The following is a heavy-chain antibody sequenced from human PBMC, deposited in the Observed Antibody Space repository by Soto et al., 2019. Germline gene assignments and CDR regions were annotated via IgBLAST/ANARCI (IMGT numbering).Heavy chain of an antibody. J-gene: IGHJ6*02. CDR3: ARETYDFHSPGMDV. CDR2: IYTSGST. D-gene: IGHD3-3*01. Sequence: SETLSLTCTVSGGSISSYYWSWIRQPAGKGLEWIGRIYTSGSTNYNPSLKSRVTMSVXKXXXXFXLXLXXXTAAXTAVYYCARETYDFHSPGMDVWGQGTTVTVSS. CDR1: GGSISSYY. V-gene: IGHV4-4*07.